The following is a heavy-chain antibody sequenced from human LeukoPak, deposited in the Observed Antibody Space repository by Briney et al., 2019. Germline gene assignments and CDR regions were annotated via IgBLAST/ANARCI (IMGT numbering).Heavy chain of an antibody. V-gene: IGHV4-59*08. Sequence: SETLSLTCTVSGGSISSYYWSWIRQPPGKGLEWIGYIHYSGSTNYNPSLKSRVTISVDTSKNQFSLKLSSVTAADTAMYYCARVASGYNFDYWGQGTLVTVSS. D-gene: IGHD5-12*01. CDR3: ARVASGYNFDY. CDR1: GGSISSYY. J-gene: IGHJ4*02. CDR2: IHYSGST.